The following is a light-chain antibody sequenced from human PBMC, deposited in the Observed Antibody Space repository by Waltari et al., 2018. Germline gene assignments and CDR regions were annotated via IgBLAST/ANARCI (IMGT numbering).Light chain of an antibody. J-gene: IGLJ2*01. CDR1: SRDVGSYNL. V-gene: IGLV2-23*02. Sequence: QSALTQPASVSGSPGQSITISCTGTSRDVGSYNLFSWYQQHPGKAPNLMIYEVSKRPSGVSNRFSGSKSGNTASLTISGLQAEDEADYYCCSYAGSSTVVFGGGTKLTVL. CDR3: CSYAGSSTVV. CDR2: EVS.